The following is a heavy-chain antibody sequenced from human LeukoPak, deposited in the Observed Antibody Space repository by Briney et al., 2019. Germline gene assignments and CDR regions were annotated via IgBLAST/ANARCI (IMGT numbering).Heavy chain of an antibody. CDR1: GDSISSGDYY. V-gene: IGHV4-61*02. J-gene: IGHJ4*02. CDR2: ISSSGST. Sequence: SETLSLTCTISGDSISSGDYYWSWIRQPAGKGLEWIGRISSSGSTYYNPSLKSRVTISVDTSKNQFSLKLSSVTAADTAVYYCARGGQWLRPKQFDYWGQGTLVTVSS. D-gene: IGHD6-19*01. CDR3: ARGGQWLRPKQFDY.